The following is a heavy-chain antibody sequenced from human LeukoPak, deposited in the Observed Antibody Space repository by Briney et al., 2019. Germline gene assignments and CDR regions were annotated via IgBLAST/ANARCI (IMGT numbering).Heavy chain of an antibody. J-gene: IGHJ4*02. D-gene: IGHD3-3*02. CDR1: GFTYSNVW. CDR3: TTGIDDEGGY. CDR2: IKTNAEGGTL. V-gene: IGHV3-15*07. Sequence: PGGSLRLSCAASGFTYSNVWMNWVRQAPGKGLEWVGRIKTNAEGGTLDYTAPVKGRFTISRDDSKNTLYLQVDSLEVEDTGMYYCTTGIDDEGGYWGQGTLVTVSS.